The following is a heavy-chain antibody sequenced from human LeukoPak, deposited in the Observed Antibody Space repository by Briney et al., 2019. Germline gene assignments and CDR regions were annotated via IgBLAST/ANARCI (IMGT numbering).Heavy chain of an antibody. Sequence: ASVKVSCKASGYTFSSYSVSWVRQAPRQGLEWMGWISAYNGNTNYIQKFQGRVTMTTDTSTSTAYMELRSLRSDDTAVYYCAREAPMVGYCSGGSCYYYFDYWGQGTLVTVSS. CDR2: ISAYNGNT. CDR3: AREAPMVGYCSGGSCYYYFDY. J-gene: IGHJ4*02. D-gene: IGHD2-15*01. V-gene: IGHV1-18*01. CDR1: GYTFSSYS.